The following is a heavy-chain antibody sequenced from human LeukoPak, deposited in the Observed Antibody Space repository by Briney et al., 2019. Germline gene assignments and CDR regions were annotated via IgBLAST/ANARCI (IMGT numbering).Heavy chain of an antibody. Sequence: ASVKVSCKASGYTFIGYYIHWVRQAPGQDLEWMGWLNPNTGGTKYAQKFQGRVTMTTDTSISTAYMELSSLRSDDTAVYYCARDGCSGITCYVDYWGQGTLVTVSS. CDR2: LNPNTGGT. CDR1: GYTFIGYY. V-gene: IGHV1-2*02. CDR3: ARDGCSGITCYVDY. J-gene: IGHJ4*02. D-gene: IGHD2-15*01.